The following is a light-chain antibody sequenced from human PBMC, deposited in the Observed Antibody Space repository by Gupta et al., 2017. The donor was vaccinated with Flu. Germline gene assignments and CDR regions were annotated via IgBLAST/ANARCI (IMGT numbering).Light chain of an antibody. CDR1: PSHGYKNGITY. CDR2: EVS. Sequence: PVTLGQPAYISCRSSPSHGYKNGITYLNCFQQRPGQSPSHLIYEVSNRDSGVPDRFSGSGSGTYFTLKISRVEAEDVGVYYCMRCTHPWTFGQGTRLEI. V-gene: IGKV2-30*01. J-gene: IGKJ2*02. CDR3: MRCTHPWT.